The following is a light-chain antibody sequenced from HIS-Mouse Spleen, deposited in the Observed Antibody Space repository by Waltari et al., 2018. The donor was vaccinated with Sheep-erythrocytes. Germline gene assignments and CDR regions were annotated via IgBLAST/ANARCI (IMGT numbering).Light chain of an antibody. Sequence: DIVMTQSPLSLPVTPGEPASISCRPSQSLLQSNGYNYLDWYLQKPGQSPQLLIYLGSNRASGVPDRFSGSGSGTDFTLKISRVEAEDVGVYYCMQALQTPRTFGQGTKVEIK. V-gene: IGKV2-28*01. CDR1: QSLLQSNGYNY. J-gene: IGKJ1*01. CDR2: LGS. CDR3: MQALQTPRT.